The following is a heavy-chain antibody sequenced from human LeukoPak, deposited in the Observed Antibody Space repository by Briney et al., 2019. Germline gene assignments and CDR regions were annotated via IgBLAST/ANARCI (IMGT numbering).Heavy chain of an antibody. D-gene: IGHD6-13*01. J-gene: IGHJ6*02. CDR3: ARERWQQLEYYYGMDV. CDR2: ISSSSSTI. V-gene: IGHV3-48*02. Sequence: PGGSLCLSCAASGFTFSSYSMNWVRQAPGKGLEWVSYISSSSSTIYYADSVKGRFTISRDNAKNSLYLQMNSLRDEDTAVYYCARERWQQLEYYYGMDVWGQGTTVTVSS. CDR1: GFTFSSYS.